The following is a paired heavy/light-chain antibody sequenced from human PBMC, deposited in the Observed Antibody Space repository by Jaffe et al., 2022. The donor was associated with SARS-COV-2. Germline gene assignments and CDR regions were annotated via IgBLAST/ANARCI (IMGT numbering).Light chain of an antibody. CDR1: SSNIGNNY. Sequence: QSVLTQPPSVSAAPGQKVTISCSGSSSNIGNNYVSWYQQLPGTAPKLLIYDNNKRPSGIPDRFSGSKSGTSATLGITGLQTGDEADYYCGTWDSSLSARYVFGTGTKVTVL. J-gene: IGLJ1*01. CDR3: GTWDSSLSARYV. CDR2: DNN. V-gene: IGLV1-51*01.
Heavy chain of an antibody. J-gene: IGHJ5*02. CDR2: FDPEHSET. CDR1: GYTLTELS. D-gene: IGHD6-13*01. V-gene: IGHV1-24*01. Sequence: QVQLVQSGAEVKKPGASVKVSCKVSGYTLTELSIHWVRQAPGKGLEWMGGFDPEHSETIYAQRFQGRVTMTEDTSTDTAYMELSSLGSEDTAVYYCATGPAIIATSWFDPWGQGTLVTVSS. CDR3: ATGPAIIATSWFDP.